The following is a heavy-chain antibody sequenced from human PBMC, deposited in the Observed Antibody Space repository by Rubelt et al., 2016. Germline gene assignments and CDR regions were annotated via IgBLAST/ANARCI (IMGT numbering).Heavy chain of an antibody. D-gene: IGHD3-3*01. CDR2: IYSSGST. Sequence: QVQLQESGPGLVKPSETLSLTCTVSGGPISHYYWNWIRQPPGKGLEWIGYIYSSGSTNYNPSLKSRVTISVDTSKNQFSLRLTSVTAADTAVYYCAEGPTWSVYPDYWGQGTLVTISS. J-gene: IGHJ4*02. V-gene: IGHV4-59*01. CDR1: GGPISHYY. CDR3: AEGPTWSVYPDY.